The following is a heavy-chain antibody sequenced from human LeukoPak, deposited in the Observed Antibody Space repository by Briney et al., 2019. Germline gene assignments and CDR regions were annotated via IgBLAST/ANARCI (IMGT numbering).Heavy chain of an antibody. V-gene: IGHV4-30-2*01. CDR1: GGSISSGGYY. Sequence: SETLSLTCTVSGGSISSGGYYWSWIRQPPGKGLEWIGYIYHSGSTYYNPSLKSRVTISVDRSKNQFSLKLSSVTAADTAVYYCARGPHIVVVPAAVYDWGQGTLVTVSS. CDR3: ARGPHIVVVPAAVYD. J-gene: IGHJ4*02. CDR2: IYHSGST. D-gene: IGHD2-2*01.